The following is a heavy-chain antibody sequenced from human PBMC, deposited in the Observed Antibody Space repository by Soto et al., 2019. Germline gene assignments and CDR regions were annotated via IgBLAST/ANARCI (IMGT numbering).Heavy chain of an antibody. CDR1: GGSISSSSYY. D-gene: IGHD4-4*01. CDR3: ARHDHGGNYDYFDY. Sequence: QLQLQESGPGLVKPSETLSLTCTVSGGSISSSSYYWGWIRQPPGKGLEWIGSIYYSGSTYYNPSLKSRVTISVDTSKNQFSLKLSSVTAADTAVYYCARHDHGGNYDYFDYWGQGTLVTVSS. CDR2: IYYSGST. V-gene: IGHV4-39*01. J-gene: IGHJ4*02.